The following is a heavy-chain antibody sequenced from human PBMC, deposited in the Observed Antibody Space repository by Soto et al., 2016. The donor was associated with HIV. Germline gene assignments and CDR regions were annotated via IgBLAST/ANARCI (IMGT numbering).Heavy chain of an antibody. V-gene: IGHV3-30*04. CDR2: ISYDGTNK. CDR3: ARDGIAATGRGYGY. Sequence: VQLVESGGGVVQPGRSLRLSCEASGFTFSSYAMHWVRQAPGKGLEWVTLISYDGTNKYYADSVKGRFTISRDNSKNTLYLQMNSLTVEDTAVYYCARDGIAATGRGYGYWGQGTLVTVSS. D-gene: IGHD6-13*01. CDR1: GFTFSSYA. J-gene: IGHJ4*02.